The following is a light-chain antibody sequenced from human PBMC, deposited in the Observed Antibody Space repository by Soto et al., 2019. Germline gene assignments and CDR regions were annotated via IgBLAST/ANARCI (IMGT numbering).Light chain of an antibody. CDR3: QQYNSQT. V-gene: IGKV1-5*03. CDR1: QTISSW. J-gene: IGKJ1*01. CDR2: KAS. Sequence: DIQMTQSPSTLSGSVGDRVTITCRASQTISSWLAWYQQKPGKAPKLLIYKASTLKSGVPSRFSGSGSGTEFTLTISSLQPDDFATYYCQQYNSQTFGQGTKV.